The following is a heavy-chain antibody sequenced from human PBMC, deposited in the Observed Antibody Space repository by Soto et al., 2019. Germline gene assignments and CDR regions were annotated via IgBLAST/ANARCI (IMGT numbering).Heavy chain of an antibody. D-gene: IGHD6-13*01. CDR1: GGSISRGGYY. CDR3: ARLRAAGLSQIIAAAGSRYYYYYGMDV. CDR2: TYNSVST. J-gene: IGHJ6*02. Sequence: PSETLSLTCTVSGGSISRGGYYWSWIRQNPGKGLEWIGYTYNSVSTYYNPSLKSRVTISVDTSKNQFSLKLSSVTAADTAVYYCARLRAAGLSQIIAAAGSRYYYYYGMDVWGQGTTVTVSS. V-gene: IGHV4-31*03.